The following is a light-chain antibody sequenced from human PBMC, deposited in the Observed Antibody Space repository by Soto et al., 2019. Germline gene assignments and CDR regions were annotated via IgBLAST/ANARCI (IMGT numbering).Light chain of an antibody. V-gene: IGKV3-15*01. CDR1: ETVATN. CDR2: GAS. Sequence: GERATLSCRASETVATNLAWYQQKPGQAPRLLISGASTRAAGISDRFRGSGSGTEFTLTISSLRSEDSAIYYCQQYFEWPPMTFGQGTKVDIK. J-gene: IGKJ1*01. CDR3: QQYFEWPPMT.